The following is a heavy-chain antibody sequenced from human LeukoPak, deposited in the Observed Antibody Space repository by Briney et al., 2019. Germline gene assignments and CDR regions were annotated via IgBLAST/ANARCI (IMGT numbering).Heavy chain of an antibody. Sequence: PSETLSLTCTVSGGSISSSSYYWGWIRQPPGKGLEWIGSIYYSGSTYYNPSLKSRVTISVDTSKNQFSLKLSSVTAADTAVYYCARVPGYSSDHFDYWGQGTLVTVSS. CDR1: GGSISSSSYY. J-gene: IGHJ4*02. D-gene: IGHD6-19*01. CDR2: IYYSGST. V-gene: IGHV4-39*07. CDR3: ARVPGYSSDHFDY.